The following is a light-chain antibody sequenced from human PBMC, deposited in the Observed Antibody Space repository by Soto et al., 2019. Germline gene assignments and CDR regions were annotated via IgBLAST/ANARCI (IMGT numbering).Light chain of an antibody. V-gene: IGLV2-14*01. Sequence: QSVLTQPRSVSGSPGQSVTLSCTGTSSYVGGYNYVSWYQQHPGRAPKLLIYEVSNRPSGVSNRFSGSKSGNTASLTISGLQAEDEADYYCSSYITTSTRVFGTGTKLTVL. J-gene: IGLJ1*01. CDR3: SSYITTSTRV. CDR1: SSYVGGYNY. CDR2: EVS.